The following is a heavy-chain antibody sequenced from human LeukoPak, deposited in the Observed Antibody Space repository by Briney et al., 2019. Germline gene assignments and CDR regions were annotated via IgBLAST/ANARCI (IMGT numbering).Heavy chain of an antibody. J-gene: IGHJ6*02. CDR2: IYYSGST. Sequence: SETLSLTCTVSAGSISSYYWSWIRQPPGKGLEWIGYIYYSGSTNYNPSLKSRVTISVDTSKNQFSLKLSSVTAADTAVYYCARDFIAAAGTLSSNYYYYGMDVWGQGTTVTVSS. CDR3: ARDFIAAAGTLSSNYYYYGMDV. V-gene: IGHV4-59*01. CDR1: AGSISSYY. D-gene: IGHD6-13*01.